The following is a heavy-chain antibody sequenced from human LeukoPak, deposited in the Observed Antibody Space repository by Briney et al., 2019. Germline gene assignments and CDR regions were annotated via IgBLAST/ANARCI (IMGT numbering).Heavy chain of an antibody. D-gene: IGHD4-17*01. Sequence: ASVKVSCKASGYTFTSYGINWVRQAPGQGLEWMGWISAYTGNTNYAQKLQGRVTMTTDTSTSTAYMELRGLRSDDTAMYYCARDFTVRAVVLYYWGQGTLVTVSS. J-gene: IGHJ4*02. CDR1: GYTFTSYG. CDR3: ARDFTVRAVVLYY. CDR2: ISAYTGNT. V-gene: IGHV1-18*01.